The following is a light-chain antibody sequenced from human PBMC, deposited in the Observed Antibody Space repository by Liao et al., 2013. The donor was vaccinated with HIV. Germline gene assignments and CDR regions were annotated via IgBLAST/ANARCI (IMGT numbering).Light chain of an antibody. CDR1: KLGDKY. V-gene: IGLV3-1*01. CDR3: QVWDRDTAL. J-gene: IGLJ2*01. CDR2: QDD. Sequence: SYELTQPPSVSVSPGQTASITCSGDKLGDKYACWYQQKPGQSPVLVIYQDDKRPSGIPERFSGSSSENTGTLTISGTQPMDEADYYCQVWDRDTALFGGGTKLTVL.